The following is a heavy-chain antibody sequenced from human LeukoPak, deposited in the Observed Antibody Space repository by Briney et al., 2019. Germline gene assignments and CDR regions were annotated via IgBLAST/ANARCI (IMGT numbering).Heavy chain of an antibody. CDR1: GFTFSTYF. Sequence: GRSLRLSCAASGFTFSTYFMHWVRQAPGKGLEGVAYIASDGSHTFYVESVKGRFTISRDNSKNTLYLQMNSLRAEDTAVYFCARERQDTILHSGAFDIWGQGTMVTVSS. CDR2: IASDGSHT. J-gene: IGHJ3*02. D-gene: IGHD2-21*01. CDR3: ARERQDTILHSGAFDI. V-gene: IGHV3-30-3*01.